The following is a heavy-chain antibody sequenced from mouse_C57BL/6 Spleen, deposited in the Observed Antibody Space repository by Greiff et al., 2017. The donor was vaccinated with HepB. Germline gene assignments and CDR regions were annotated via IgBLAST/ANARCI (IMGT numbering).Heavy chain of an antibody. J-gene: IGHJ2*01. CDR1: GYTFTNYW. CDR3: ARSGPVRYQSGYYFDY. D-gene: IGHD1-1*01. V-gene: IGHV1-63*01. CDR2: IYPGGGYT. Sequence: LVESGAELVRPGTSVKMSCKASGYTFTNYWIGWAKQRPGHGLEWIGDIYPGGGYTNYNEKFKGKATLTADKSSSTAYMQFSSLTSEDSAIYYCARSGPVRYQSGYYFDYWGQGTTLTVSS.